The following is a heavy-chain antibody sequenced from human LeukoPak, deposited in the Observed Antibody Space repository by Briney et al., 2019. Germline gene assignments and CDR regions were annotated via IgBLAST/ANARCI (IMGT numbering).Heavy chain of an antibody. Sequence: ASVKVSCMASGYTFTDYYIHWVRQAPGQEFEWMGWITHKSGATKFAQKFQGRVTLTRDTSIRTVYMELSNLISDDTATYYCVSWAGGNSDVASFDYWGQGTLVTVSS. CDR1: GYTFTDYY. V-gene: IGHV1-2*02. J-gene: IGHJ4*02. D-gene: IGHD2-21*01. CDR3: VSWAGGNSDVASFDY. CDR2: ITHKSGAT.